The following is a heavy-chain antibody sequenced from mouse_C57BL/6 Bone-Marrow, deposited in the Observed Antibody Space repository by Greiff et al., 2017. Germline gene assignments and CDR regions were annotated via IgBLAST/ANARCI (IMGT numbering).Heavy chain of an antibody. J-gene: IGHJ1*03. D-gene: IGHD2-5*01. CDR3: ARPYDSNYRYFGV. Sequence: QVQLKQPGAELVKPGASVKMSCKASGYTFTSYWITWVKPRPGQGLEWIGDLYPGSGSTNYNEKFKSKATLTVDTSSSTAYMPLSSLTSENSAVYYCARPYDSNYRYFGVWGTGTTVTVSA. CDR1: GYTFTSYW. CDR2: LYPGSGST. V-gene: IGHV1-55*01.